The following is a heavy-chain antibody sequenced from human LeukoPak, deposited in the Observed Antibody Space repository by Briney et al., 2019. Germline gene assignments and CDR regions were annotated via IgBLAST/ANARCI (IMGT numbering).Heavy chain of an antibody. CDR2: ITSDSRYI. J-gene: IGHJ5*02. CDR3: ARGKTSQNIVTRKTYNWFDP. CDR1: GFTFSSYN. Sequence: GGSLRLSCAASGFTFSSYNMNWVRQAPGKGLEWVSSITSDSRYIYYADSVKGRFTISRDNAKNSLYLQMKSLRAEDTAVYYCARGKTSQNIVTRKTYNWFDPWGQGTLVTVSS. D-gene: IGHD2/OR15-2a*01. V-gene: IGHV3-21*01.